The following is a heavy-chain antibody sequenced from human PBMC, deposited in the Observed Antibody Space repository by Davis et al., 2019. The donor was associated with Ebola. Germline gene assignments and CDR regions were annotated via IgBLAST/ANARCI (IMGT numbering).Heavy chain of an antibody. V-gene: IGHV3-23*01. D-gene: IGHD1-26*01. Sequence: PGGSLRLSCVDSGFTFSNYDMTWVRQAPGKGPDWVSRISSNGATTYYADSVRGRFTISRDNSRNTLYLQMNSLRAEDTAVYYCGGAWDWGQGTLVTVSS. CDR3: GGAWD. CDR2: ISSNGATT. J-gene: IGHJ4*02. CDR1: GFTFSNYD.